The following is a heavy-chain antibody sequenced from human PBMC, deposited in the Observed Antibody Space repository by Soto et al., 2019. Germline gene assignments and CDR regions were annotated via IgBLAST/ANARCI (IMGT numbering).Heavy chain of an antibody. CDR1: GLTFSTYG. D-gene: IGHD3-3*01. V-gene: IGHV3-48*02. J-gene: IGHJ4*02. CDR3: ASLHYDFRSGYYSYFDY. CDR2: ISSSSISK. Sequence: PGGSLRLSCAASGLTFSTYGMNWFRQAPWKWLEWVSYISSSSISKSYADSVTGRFTISRDNAKNSLYLQMNSLRDEDTAVYYCASLHYDFRSGYYSYFDYWGQGTLVTVSS.